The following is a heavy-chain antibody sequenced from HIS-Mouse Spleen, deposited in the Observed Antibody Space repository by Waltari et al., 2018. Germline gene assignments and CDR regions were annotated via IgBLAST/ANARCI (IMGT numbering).Heavy chain of an antibody. V-gene: IGHV4-39*07. CDR2: IYYSGGT. D-gene: IGHD6-13*01. Sequence: QLQLQESGPGLVKPSETLSLTCTVSGGSISSSSYYWGWLSQPPGKGLEWIGSIYYSGGTYYNPSLKSRVTISVDTSKNQFSLKLSSVTAADTAVYYCAREIPYSSSWYDWYFDLWGRGTLVTVSS. CDR3: AREIPYSSSWYDWYFDL. J-gene: IGHJ2*01. CDR1: GGSISSSSYY.